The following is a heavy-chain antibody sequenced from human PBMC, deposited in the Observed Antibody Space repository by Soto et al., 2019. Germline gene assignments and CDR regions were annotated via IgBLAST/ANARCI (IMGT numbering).Heavy chain of an antibody. CDR3: AKDGIADY. CDR1: GLTFSSSA. CDR2: IRASGTGT. J-gene: IGHJ4*02. Sequence: GGSLRLSCVAPGLTFSSSAMSWVRQAPGKGLEWVSTIRASGTGTYYADSVKGRFTISRDDSKSTLYLQMNSLRAEDSAVYYCAKDGIADYWGQGTLVTVSS. V-gene: IGHV3-23*01.